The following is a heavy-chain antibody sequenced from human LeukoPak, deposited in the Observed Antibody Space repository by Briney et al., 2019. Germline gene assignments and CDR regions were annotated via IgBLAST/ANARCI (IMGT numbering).Heavy chain of an antibody. D-gene: IGHD1-14*01. CDR1: AFTFSNAW. J-gene: IGHJ4*02. CDR3: TIGIFHY. CDR2: IKSKTDGGTT. V-gene: IGHV3-15*01. Sequence: GGSLRLSCAARAFTFSNAWMRWVGQAPGKGLEWVGRIKSKTDGGTTDYAAPVKGRFTISRDDSKNTLYLQMNSLKTEDTAVYHCTIGIFHYWGQGTLVTVSS.